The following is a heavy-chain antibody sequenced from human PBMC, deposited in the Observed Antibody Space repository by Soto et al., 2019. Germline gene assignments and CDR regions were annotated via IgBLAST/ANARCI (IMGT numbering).Heavy chain of an antibody. CDR1: GGTLSSYA. CDR3: ARSSGWYEADAFDM. V-gene: IGHV1-69*13. CDR2: IIPIFGTA. D-gene: IGHD6-19*01. Sequence: ASVKVSCKASGGTLSSYAISWVRQAPGQGLEWMGGIIPIFGTANYAQKFQGRVTITADESTSTAYMELSSLRVEDTATYFCARSSGWYEADAFDMWGQGTMVTVSS. J-gene: IGHJ3*02.